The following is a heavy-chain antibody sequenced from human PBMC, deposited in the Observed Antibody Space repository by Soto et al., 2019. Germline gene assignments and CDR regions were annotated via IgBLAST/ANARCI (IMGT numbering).Heavy chain of an antibody. V-gene: IGHV1-18*01. J-gene: IGHJ4*02. CDR2: ISAYNGNK. CDR3: ARDLNLGLAAG. CDR1: GYTFTSYG. D-gene: IGHD6-13*01. Sequence: QVQLVQAGAEVKKPGASVKVSCKSSGYTFTSYGISWVRQAPGQGLEWMGWISAYNGNKKYAQKFQGRVTMTTDTSTSTAYMELRSLRSDDTAVYYCARDLNLGLAAGWGQGTLVTVSS.